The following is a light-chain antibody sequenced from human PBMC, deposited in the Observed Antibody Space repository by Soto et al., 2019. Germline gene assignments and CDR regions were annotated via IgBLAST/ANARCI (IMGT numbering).Light chain of an antibody. J-gene: IGLJ1*01. Sequence: QSALTQPASVSGSPGQSITISCTGTSSDVGGYNLVSWYQQYPDKAPKLMIFDVNTRPAGVSNRFSGSKSSNTASLTISGLQAEDEADYYCSSYKSSSTLPDVFGTGTKVTVL. V-gene: IGLV2-14*01. CDR3: SSYKSSSTLPDV. CDR2: DVN. CDR1: SSDVGGYNL.